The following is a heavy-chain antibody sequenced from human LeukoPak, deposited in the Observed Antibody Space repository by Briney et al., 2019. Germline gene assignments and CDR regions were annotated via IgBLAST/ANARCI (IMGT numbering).Heavy chain of an antibody. J-gene: IGHJ6*03. Sequence: ASETLSLTCAVYGGSFSGYYWNRTRQPPGKGLEWIGEINHRGSTKYNPSLESPVTMSVDTSNNQFSLKLSSVTAADTAVYYCARGLVHCDILTGYVKYHYMDVWDKGTTVTVSS. V-gene: IGHV4-34*01. D-gene: IGHD3-9*01. CDR3: ARGLVHCDILTGYVKYHYMDV. CDR2: INHRGST. CDR1: GGSFSGYY.